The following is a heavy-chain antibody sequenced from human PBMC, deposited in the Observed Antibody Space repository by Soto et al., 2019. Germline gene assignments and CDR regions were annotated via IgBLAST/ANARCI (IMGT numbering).Heavy chain of an antibody. Sequence: SETLSLTCTVSGGSISSGGYYWSWIRQHPGKGLEWIGYIYYSGSTYYNPSLKSRVTISVDTSKNQFSLKLSSVTAADTAVYYCARDVGIYYYGMDVWGQGTTVTVSS. CDR1: GGSISSGGYY. CDR2: IYYSGST. D-gene: IGHD7-27*01. CDR3: ARDVGIYYYGMDV. J-gene: IGHJ6*02. V-gene: IGHV4-31*03.